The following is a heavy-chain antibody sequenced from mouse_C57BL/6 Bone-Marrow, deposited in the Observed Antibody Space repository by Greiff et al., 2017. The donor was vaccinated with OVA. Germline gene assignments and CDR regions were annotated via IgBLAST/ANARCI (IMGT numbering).Heavy chain of an antibody. CDR2: RRNKANDYTT. Sequence: EVKLVESGGGLVQSGRSLRLSCATSGFTFSDFYMEWVRQAPGKGLEWIAARRNKANDYTTEYSASVKGRFIVSRDTSQSILYLQMNALRAEDTAIYYCARAIDYYGSSYWYFDVWGTGTTVTVSS. D-gene: IGHD1-1*01. CDR3: ARAIDYYGSSYWYFDV. V-gene: IGHV7-1*01. CDR1: GFTFSDFY. J-gene: IGHJ1*03.